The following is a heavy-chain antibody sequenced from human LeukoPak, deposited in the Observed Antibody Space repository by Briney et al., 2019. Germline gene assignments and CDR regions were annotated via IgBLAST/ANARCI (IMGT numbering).Heavy chain of an antibody. CDR3: ARDFPQNMGDQLLFLDP. D-gene: IGHD2-2*01. CDR1: GYTFTGYY. V-gene: IGHV1-2*02. Sequence: GASVKVSCKASGYTFTGYYMHWVRQAPGQGLEWMRWINPNSGGTNYAQKFQDRVTMTRDTSITTVYMELSRLRSDDTAVYYCARDFPQNMGDQLLFLDPWGQGTLVTVSS. CDR2: INPNSGGT. J-gene: IGHJ5*02.